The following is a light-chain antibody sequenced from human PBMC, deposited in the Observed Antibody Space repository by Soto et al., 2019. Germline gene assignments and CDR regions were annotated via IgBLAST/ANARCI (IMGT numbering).Light chain of an antibody. CDR2: KAS. Sequence: DIQMTQSPSTLSGSVGDRVTITCRASQTISSWLAWYQQNPGKAPKLLIYKASTLKSGVPSRFSGSGSGTEFTLTISSLQPDDFAPYYCQHYNSYSEAFGQGTKVELK. CDR1: QTISSW. CDR3: QHYNSYSEA. J-gene: IGKJ1*01. V-gene: IGKV1-5*03.